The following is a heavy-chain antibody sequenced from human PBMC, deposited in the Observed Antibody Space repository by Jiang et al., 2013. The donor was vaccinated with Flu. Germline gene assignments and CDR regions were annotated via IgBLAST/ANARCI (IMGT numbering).Heavy chain of an antibody. D-gene: IGHD6-19*01. J-gene: IGHJ6*02. CDR3: ARIEAVAGTGYYYGMDV. Sequence: YWDDDKRYSPSLKSRLTITKDTSKNQVVLTMTNMDPVDTATYYCARIEAVAGTGYYYGMDVWGQGTTVTVSS. V-gene: IGHV2-5*02. CDR2: YWDDDK.